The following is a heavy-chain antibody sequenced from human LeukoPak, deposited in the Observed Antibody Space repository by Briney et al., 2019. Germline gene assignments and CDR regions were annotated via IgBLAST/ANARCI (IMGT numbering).Heavy chain of an antibody. CDR1: GYTFSNYY. CDR3: AREESGGYFDY. CDR2: IKPTGTGT. D-gene: IGHD2-8*02. V-gene: IGHV1-46*01. Sequence: ASVKVSCKASGYTFSNYYMHWVRQAPGQGLEWMGLIKPTGTGTNYAQKFRGRVTLTRDTSTTTVYMELSSLRSEDSAVYYCAREESGGYFDYWGQGTLVTVSS. J-gene: IGHJ4*02.